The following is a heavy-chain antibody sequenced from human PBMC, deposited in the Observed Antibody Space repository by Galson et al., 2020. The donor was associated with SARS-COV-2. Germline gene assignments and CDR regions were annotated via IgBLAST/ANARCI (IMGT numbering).Heavy chain of an antibody. Sequence: HGESLKISCSGSGYIFSSHWITWVRQIPGKGLGWMGRIDPSDSYTNYSPSFRGRVTISVDKSVSAAYLQWNNLSASDTAMYYCALAVGHPSQFDPWGQGTLVTVSS. D-gene: IGHD6-19*01. CDR3: ALAVGHPSQFDP. CDR2: IDPSDSYT. V-gene: IGHV5-10-1*01. CDR1: GYIFSSHW. J-gene: IGHJ5*02.